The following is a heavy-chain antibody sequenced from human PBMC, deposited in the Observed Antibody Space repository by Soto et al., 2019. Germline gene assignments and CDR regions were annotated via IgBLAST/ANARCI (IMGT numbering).Heavy chain of an antibody. CDR1: GYTFTSYG. D-gene: IGHD4-17*01. CDR3: ARDRGYGDSNYYGMDV. V-gene: IGHV1-18*01. J-gene: IGHJ6*02. Sequence: ASVKVSCKASGYTFTSYGISWVRQAPGQGLEWMGWISAYNGNTNYAQKLQGRVTMTTDTSTSTAYMELRSLRSDDTAVYYCARDRGYGDSNYYGMDVWGQGTTVTAP. CDR2: ISAYNGNT.